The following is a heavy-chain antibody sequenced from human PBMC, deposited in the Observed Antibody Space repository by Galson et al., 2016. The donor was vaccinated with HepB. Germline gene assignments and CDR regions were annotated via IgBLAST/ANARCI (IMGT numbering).Heavy chain of an antibody. CDR3: ARDSGYNEHGGFDN. CDR2: VFSGGTT. J-gene: IGHJ4*02. CDR1: GFTASTTY. V-gene: IGHV3-66*02. Sequence: SLRLSCAASGFTASTTYMAWVRQAPGKGLDCVSVVFSGGTTFYADSVMGRFTISRDHSTNTLYLQMRSLRTEDTAVYYCARDSGYNEHGGFDNWGQGTLVTVSS. D-gene: IGHD5-24*01.